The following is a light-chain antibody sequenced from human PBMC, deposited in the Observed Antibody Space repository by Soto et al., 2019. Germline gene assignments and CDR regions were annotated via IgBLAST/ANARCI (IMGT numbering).Light chain of an antibody. CDR3: QQYGSSGRT. J-gene: IGKJ1*01. CDR2: GAS. Sequence: EIVLTQSPGNLSLSPGEGATLSCRASQSVSSSYLGWYQQKPGQAPRLLIYGASSRASGIPDRFSGCGSGTDFTLTISRLENEDFAVYDCQQYGSSGRTFGQGTKVDIK. CDR1: QSVSSSY. V-gene: IGKV3-20*01.